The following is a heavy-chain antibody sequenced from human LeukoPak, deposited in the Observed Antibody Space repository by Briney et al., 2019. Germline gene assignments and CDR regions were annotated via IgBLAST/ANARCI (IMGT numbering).Heavy chain of an antibody. V-gene: IGHV4-39*01. CDR2: IYFNGNI. D-gene: IGHD3/OR15-3a*01. CDR3: ARQEIGLRSFDP. CDR1: GGSIRSNNHY. J-gene: IGHJ5*02. Sequence: SETLSLTCAVSGGSIRSNNHYWGWIRQPPGKGLEWIGNIYFNGNIAYNPSLQSRVTISVDTSKNQFSLNLSSVTAADTAVYYCARQEIGLRSFDPWGQGTLVTVSS.